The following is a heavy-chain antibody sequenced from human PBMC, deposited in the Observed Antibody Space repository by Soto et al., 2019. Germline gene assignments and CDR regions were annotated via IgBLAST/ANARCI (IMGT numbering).Heavy chain of an antibody. D-gene: IGHD2-8*01. V-gene: IGHV4-59*08. Sequence: QVQLQESGPGLVKPSETLSLTCTVSGGSISSYYWSWIRQPPGKGLEWIGYIYYSGSSYYNPSLRSRVTISVATSKTQVSLKLSSVPAADTAVYYCASLGRGNGLDYWGQGTLVTVSS. CDR2: IYYSGSS. CDR1: GGSISSYY. CDR3: ASLGRGNGLDY. J-gene: IGHJ4*02.